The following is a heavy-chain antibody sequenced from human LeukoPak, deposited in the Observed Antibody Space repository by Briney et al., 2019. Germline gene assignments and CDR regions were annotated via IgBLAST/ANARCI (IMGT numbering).Heavy chain of an antibody. CDR2: IKEDGSTI. CDR1: GFTFSNYW. J-gene: IGHJ6*02. V-gene: IGHV3-7*03. D-gene: IGHD4-17*01. CDR3: AKGDYGDYDYYYYYGMDV. Sequence: GGSLRLSCEVSGFTFSNYWMSWVRLAPGKGLEWVANIKEDGSTIHYVDSVKGRFTISRDNAKNSLYLQMNSLRAEDTAVYYCAKGDYGDYDYYYYYGMDVWGQGTTVTVSS.